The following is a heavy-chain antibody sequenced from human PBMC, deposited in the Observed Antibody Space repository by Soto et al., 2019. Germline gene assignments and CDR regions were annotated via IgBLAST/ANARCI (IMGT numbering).Heavy chain of an antibody. CDR1: GYTFTSYG. CDR3: ASVLELHYYYGMDV. D-gene: IGHD1-7*01. CDR2: IIPIFGTA. Sequence: SVKVSCKASGYTFTSYGISWVRQAPGQGLEWMGGIIPIFGTANYAQKFQGRVTITADESTSTAYMELSSLRSEDTAVYYCASVLELHYYYGMDVWGQGTTVTVSS. J-gene: IGHJ6*02. V-gene: IGHV1-69*13.